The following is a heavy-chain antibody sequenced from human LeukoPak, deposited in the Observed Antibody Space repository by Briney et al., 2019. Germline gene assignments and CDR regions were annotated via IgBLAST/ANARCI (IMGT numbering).Heavy chain of an antibody. CDR1: GYSISSGYY. D-gene: IGHD5-24*01. V-gene: IGHV4-38-2*01. J-gene: IGHJ4*02. Sequence: PSETLSLTCAVSGYSISSGYYWGWIRQPPGKGLEWIGSIYHSGSTFYNPSLKSRVTISVDTSKNQFSLRLRSLTAADTAVYYCARHEAEMATILGGYWGQGTLVTVSS. CDR2: IYHSGST. CDR3: ARHEAEMATILGGY.